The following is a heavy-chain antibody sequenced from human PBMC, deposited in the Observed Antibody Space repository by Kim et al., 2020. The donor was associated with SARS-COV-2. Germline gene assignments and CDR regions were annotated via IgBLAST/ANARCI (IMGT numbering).Heavy chain of an antibody. Sequence: IFDGDSGQCRFTSSRDNAKTSLYLQMNSLGDEDTAVYYCAREDTSSCPFHNWGQGTLVTVSS. V-gene: IGHV3-48*02. J-gene: IGHJ4*02. D-gene: IGHD6-13*01. CDR2: I. CDR3: AREDTSSCPFHN.